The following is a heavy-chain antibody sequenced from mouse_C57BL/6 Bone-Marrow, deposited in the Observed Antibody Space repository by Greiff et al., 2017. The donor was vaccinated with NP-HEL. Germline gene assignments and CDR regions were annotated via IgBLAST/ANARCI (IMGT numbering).Heavy chain of an antibody. V-gene: IGHV14-4*01. CDR2: IDPENGDT. Sequence: EVQLQQSGAELVRPGASVKLSCTASGFNIKDDYMHWVKQRPEQGLEWIGWIDPENGDTEYASKFQGKATITADTSSNTAYLQLSSLTSEDTAVYYCTTPYYCGSSYDWYAYGGQGTLVTVSA. D-gene: IGHD1-1*01. CDR1: GFNIKDDY. CDR3: TTPYYCGSSYDWYAY. J-gene: IGHJ3*01.